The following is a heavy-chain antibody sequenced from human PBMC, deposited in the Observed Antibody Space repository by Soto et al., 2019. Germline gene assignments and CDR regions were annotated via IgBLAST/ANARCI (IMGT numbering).Heavy chain of an antibody. CDR1: GFTFSSYS. CDR2: ISSSSSYI. D-gene: IGHD3-22*01. V-gene: IGHV3-21*01. Sequence: EVQLVESGGGLVKPGGSLRLSCAASGFTFSSYSMNWVRQAPGKGLEWVSSISSSSSYIYYADSVKGRFTISRDNAKNSLYLQMNSLRAEDTAVYYCARDHRGTYYYDSSGYFWFAPWGQGTLVTVSS. J-gene: IGHJ5*02. CDR3: ARDHRGTYYYDSSGYFWFAP.